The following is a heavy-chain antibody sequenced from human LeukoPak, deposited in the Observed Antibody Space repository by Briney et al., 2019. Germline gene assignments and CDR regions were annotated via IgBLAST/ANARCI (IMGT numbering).Heavy chain of an antibody. CDR2: INPNSGGT. CDR1: GYTFTGYY. V-gene: IGHV1-2*02. Sequence: ASVKVSCKASGYTFTGYYMHWVRQAPGQELEWMGWINPNSGGTNYAQKFQGRVTMTRDTSISTAYMELGRLRSDDTAVYYCAREDDYYGSGSYYKDGYYYYYGMDVWGQGTTVTVSS. D-gene: IGHD3-10*01. CDR3: AREDDYYGSGSYYKDGYYYYYGMDV. J-gene: IGHJ6*02.